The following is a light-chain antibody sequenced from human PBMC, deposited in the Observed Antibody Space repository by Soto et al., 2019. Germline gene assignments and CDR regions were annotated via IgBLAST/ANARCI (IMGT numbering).Light chain of an antibody. CDR1: SSDVGAYNY. Sequence: QSALTQPASVSGAPGQSITISCTGTSSDVGAYNYVSWYQQHPGEAPKLMIYDVSNRPSGVSNRFSGSKSGNTASLTISGLQAEDEADYYCSSYTSSTTDVFGSGTKVTV. CDR2: DVS. J-gene: IGLJ1*01. CDR3: SSYTSSTTDV. V-gene: IGLV2-14*03.